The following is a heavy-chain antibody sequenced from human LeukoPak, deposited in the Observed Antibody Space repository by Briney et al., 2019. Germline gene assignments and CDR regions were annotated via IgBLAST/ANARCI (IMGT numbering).Heavy chain of an antibody. V-gene: IGHV4-38-2*01. CDR1: GYSISSGYY. J-gene: IGHJ4*02. CDR3: ARGRGWSGHYQS. D-gene: IGHD3-3*01. CDR2: INHSGST. Sequence: SETLSLTCAVSGYSISSGYYWGWIRQPPGKGLEWIGEINHSGSTNYNPSLKSRVTISVDTSKNQISLRLSSVTAADTAVYHCARGRGWSGHYQSWGRGTLVTVSS.